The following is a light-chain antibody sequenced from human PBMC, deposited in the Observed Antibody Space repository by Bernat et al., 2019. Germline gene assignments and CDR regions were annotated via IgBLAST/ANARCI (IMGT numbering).Light chain of an antibody. Sequence: DIVMTQSPDSLAVSLGERATINCRSSQSVLYSSNNRNYLAWYQQKPGQPPKLLVYWASTRESGVPDRFNVSGSGTDFTLTINSLQAEDVAVYYCQQYFTTPPWTFGQGTKVEIK. V-gene: IGKV4-1*01. CDR1: QSVLYSSNNRNY. CDR2: WAS. J-gene: IGKJ1*01. CDR3: QQYFTTPPWT.